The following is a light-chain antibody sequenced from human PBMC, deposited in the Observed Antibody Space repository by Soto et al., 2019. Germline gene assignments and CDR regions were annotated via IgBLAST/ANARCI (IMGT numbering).Light chain of an antibody. CDR2: DTS. CDR3: HHRSKWRT. V-gene: IGKV3D-20*02. CDR1: QRFGSSN. J-gene: IGKJ1*01. Sequence: EIVLTQSPGTLSLSPGERGTLSCRASQRFGSSNLAWYQQKPGQAPRLLIYDTSKRATGIPARFSGSGFGTDYTLTISSLEPEDFALYYCHHRSKWRTFGQGTKVDIK.